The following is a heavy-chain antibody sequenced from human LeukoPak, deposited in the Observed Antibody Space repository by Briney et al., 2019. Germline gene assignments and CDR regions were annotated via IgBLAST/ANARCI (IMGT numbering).Heavy chain of an antibody. D-gene: IGHD6-13*01. CDR2: IYTSGST. CDR3: ARDSLDSSSWSYYYYMDV. Sequence: PSETLSLTCTVSGGSISSYYWSWIRQPAGKGLEWIGRIYTSGSTNYNPSLKSRVTMSVDTSKNQFSLKLSSVTAADTAVYYCARDSLDSSSWSYYYYMDVWGKGTTVTVSS. J-gene: IGHJ6*03. V-gene: IGHV4-4*07. CDR1: GGSISSYY.